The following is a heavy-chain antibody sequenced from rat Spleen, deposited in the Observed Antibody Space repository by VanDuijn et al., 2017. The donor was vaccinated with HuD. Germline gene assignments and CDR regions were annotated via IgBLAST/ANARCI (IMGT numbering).Heavy chain of an antibody. CDR2: ISYDGSST. V-gene: IGHV5-29*01. CDR3: ARPNNYRFFDY. CDR1: GFTFSDYY. J-gene: IGHJ2*01. D-gene: IGHD1-10*01. Sequence: EVQLVESDGGLVQPGRSLKLSCAASGFTFSDYYMAWVRQAPTKGLEWVATISYDGSSTYYRDSVKGRFTISRDNAKSTLYLQMDSLRSEDTATYYCARPNNYRFFDYWGQGVMVTVSS.